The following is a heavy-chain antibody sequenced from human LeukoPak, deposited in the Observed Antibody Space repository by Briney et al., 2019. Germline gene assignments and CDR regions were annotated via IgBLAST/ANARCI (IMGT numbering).Heavy chain of an antibody. CDR2: ISGSGGST. CDR1: GFTFSNYV. Sequence: GGSLRLSCAASGFTFSNYVMSWVRQAPGKGLEWVSGISGSGGSTFYADSVKGRFTISRGNSKNTLYLETNSLRAEDTALFYCAKSGDQVTVTKLDYWGQGTLVTVSS. CDR3: AKSGDQVTVTKLDY. J-gene: IGHJ4*02. D-gene: IGHD4-17*01. V-gene: IGHV3-23*01.